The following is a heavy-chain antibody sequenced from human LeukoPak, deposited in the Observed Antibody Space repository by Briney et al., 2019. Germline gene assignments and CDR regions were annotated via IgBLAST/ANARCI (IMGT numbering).Heavy chain of an antibody. CDR2: INSEGSST. D-gene: IGHD6-13*01. V-gene: IGHV3-74*01. CDR1: GFTFSSYW. CDR3: ARDKYSSSWYSSYYYYGMDV. J-gene: IGHJ6*02. Sequence: GGSLRLSCAASGFTFSSYWMHWIRQAPAKGLVWVSRINSEGSSTSYADSVKGRFTISRDNAKNTLYLQMNSLRAEDTAVYYCARDKYSSSWYSSYYYYGMDVWGQGTTVTVSS.